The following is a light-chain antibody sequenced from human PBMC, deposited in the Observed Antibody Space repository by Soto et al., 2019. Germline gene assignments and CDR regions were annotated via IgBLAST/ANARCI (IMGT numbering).Light chain of an antibody. V-gene: IGLV2-14*01. CDR3: TSYASSSTWL. J-gene: IGLJ3*02. CDR2: EVT. CDR1: SSDVGGYNY. Sequence: QSVLTQPASVSGSPGQSITISCTGTSSDVGGYNYVSWYQQHPGKAPKLLIYEVTNRPSGVSNRFSGSKSGNTASLTISGLQGEDEADYYCTSYASSSTWLFGGGTQLTVL.